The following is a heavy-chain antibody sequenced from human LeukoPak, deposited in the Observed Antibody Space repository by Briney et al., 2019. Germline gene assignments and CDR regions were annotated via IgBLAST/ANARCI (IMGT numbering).Heavy chain of an antibody. J-gene: IGHJ3*02. D-gene: IGHD2-15*01. V-gene: IGHV1-2*02. Sequence: ASVKVSCKASGCTITGYCMRVVLHAPGLGLKWMGWISPNSGGTNYAQKFQGRVTMTRDKSINTAYMELSRLRSDDTALYYCARDRRGVGFCSGGSCPDAFDIWGQGTMVTVSS. CDR3: ARDRRGVGFCSGGSCPDAFDI. CDR1: GCTITGYC. CDR2: ISPNSGGT.